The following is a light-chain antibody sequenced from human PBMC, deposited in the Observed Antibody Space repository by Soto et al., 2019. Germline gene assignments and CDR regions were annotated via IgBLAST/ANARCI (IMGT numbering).Light chain of an antibody. CDR2: DAS. CDR1: QSISSW. V-gene: IGKV1-5*01. J-gene: IGKJ1*01. CDR3: QQYNSQWT. Sequence: DIQLTHSPSTLSASVGDRVAITCRASQSISSWLAWYQQKPGKAPKLLIYDASSLESGVPSRFSGSGSGTEFTLTISSLQPDDFATYYCQQYNSQWTFGQGTKVDI.